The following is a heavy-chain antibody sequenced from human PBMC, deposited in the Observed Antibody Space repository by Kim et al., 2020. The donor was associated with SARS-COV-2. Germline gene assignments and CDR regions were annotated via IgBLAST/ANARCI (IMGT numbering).Heavy chain of an antibody. CDR1: CDSFSTYY. CDR2: IYYSGSS. CDR3: ARVRAYRHERTYYHYMDV. V-gene: IGHV4-59*08. Sequence: SETLSLTCTLSCDSFSTYYWSWIRQAPGKGPEWIGYIYYSGSSNYKSSLRSRVTISIDTSKNQFSLKLTSVTAADTAVYYCARVRAYRHERTYYHYMDV. D-gene: IGHD3-10*01. J-gene: IGHJ6*03.